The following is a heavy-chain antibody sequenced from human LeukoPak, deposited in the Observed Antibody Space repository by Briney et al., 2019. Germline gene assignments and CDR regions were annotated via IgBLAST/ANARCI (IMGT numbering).Heavy chain of an antibody. J-gene: IGHJ4*02. D-gene: IGHD6-19*01. CDR3: ARWYSSGWAFDY. CDR2: IYSSGST. CDR1: GGSISSSDYY. Sequence: KPSETLSLTCTVSGGSISSSDYYWGWIRQPPGKGLEWIGTIYSSGSTYYNPSLKSRVTISVDTSKNQFSLKLSSVTAADTAVYYCARWYSSGWAFDYWGQGTLVTVSS. V-gene: IGHV4-39*07.